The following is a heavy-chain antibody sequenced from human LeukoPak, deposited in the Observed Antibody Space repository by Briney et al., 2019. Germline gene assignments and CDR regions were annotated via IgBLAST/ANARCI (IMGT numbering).Heavy chain of an antibody. CDR1: GFTFSSSA. J-gene: IGHJ5*02. V-gene: IGHV3-21*01. CDR2: INNVASHI. D-gene: IGHD3-22*01. CDR3: ASWPTYYYDSSGYYDT. Sequence: GGSLRLSCAASGFTFSSSAMNWVRQAPGKGLEWVSSINNVASHIYYADSVKGRFTISRDNSKNTLYLQMNSLRAEDTAVYYCASWPTYYYDSSGYYDTWGQGTLVTVSS.